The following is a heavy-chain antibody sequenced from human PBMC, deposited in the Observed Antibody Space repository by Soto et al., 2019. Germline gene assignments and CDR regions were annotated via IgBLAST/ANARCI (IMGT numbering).Heavy chain of an antibody. CDR3: ARELWFGVRRPAFVRYGMDV. V-gene: IGHV3-21*01. CDR2: ISSSSSYI. CDR1: LFTFSSYS. D-gene: IGHD3-10*01. Sequence: GGCLRLSCAASLFTFSSYSIHWGRQAPGKGLEWVSSISSSSSYIYYADSVKGRFTISRDNAKNSLYLQMNSLRAEDTAVYYCARELWFGVRRPAFVRYGMDVWGQGTTVTVSS. J-gene: IGHJ6*01.